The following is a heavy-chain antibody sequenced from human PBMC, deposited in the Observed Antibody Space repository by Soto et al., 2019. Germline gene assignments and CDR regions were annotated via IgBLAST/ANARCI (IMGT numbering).Heavy chain of an antibody. V-gene: IGHV4-39*07. J-gene: IGHJ4*02. D-gene: IGHD5-18*01. CDR3: ARARKSAYITGGFDS. CDR2: SYYSGIT. CDR1: GGSISSSSYY. Sequence: SETLSLTCTVSGGSISSSSYYWGWIRQPPGKGLEWIGSSYYSGITNLNPALDSRLNIAIDTSRNQFSLTVTSLTAADTAVYYCARARKSAYITGGFDSWGQGAQVTVSS.